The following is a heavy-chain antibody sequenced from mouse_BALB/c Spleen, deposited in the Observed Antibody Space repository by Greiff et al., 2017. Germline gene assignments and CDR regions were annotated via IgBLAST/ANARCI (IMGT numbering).Heavy chain of an antibody. J-gene: IGHJ3*01. V-gene: IGHV1-54*01. CDR1: GYAFTNYL. D-gene: IGHD4-1*01. CDR3: ARSGDWGFAY. CDR2: INPGSGGT. Sequence: QVQLKESGAELVRPGTSVKVSCKASGYAFTNYLIEWVKQRPGQGLEWIGVINPGSGGTNYNEKFKGKATLTADKSSSTAYMQLSSLTSDDSAVYFCARSGDWGFAYWGQGTLVTVSA.